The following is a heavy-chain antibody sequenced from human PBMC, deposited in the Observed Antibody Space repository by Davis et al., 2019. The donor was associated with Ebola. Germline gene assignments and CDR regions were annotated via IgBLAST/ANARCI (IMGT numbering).Heavy chain of an antibody. CDR2: IWYDGSNK. CDR1: GFTFSSYG. J-gene: IGHJ5*02. Sequence: GRSLTPSCPASGFTFSSYGMHWVRQAPGKGLEWVAVIWYDGSNKYYADSVKGRFTISRDNSKNTLYLEMNSLIVEDTAVYYCARRVRTAAGTNWFDPWGQGTLVTVSS. D-gene: IGHD6-13*01. V-gene: IGHV3-33*01. CDR3: ARRVRTAAGTNWFDP.